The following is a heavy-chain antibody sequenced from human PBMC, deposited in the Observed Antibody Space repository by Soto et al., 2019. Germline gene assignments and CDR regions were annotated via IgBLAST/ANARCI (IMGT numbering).Heavy chain of an antibody. J-gene: IGHJ6*02. CDR2: INSDGSST. V-gene: IGHV3-74*01. CDR3: AREKTLNSNYHEALYYYYGMDV. CDR1: GFTFSSYW. Sequence: GGSLRLSCAASGFTFSSYWMHWVRQAPGKGLVWVSRINSDGSSTSYADSVKGRFTISRDNAKNTLYLQMNSLRAEDTAVYYCAREKTLNSNYHEALYYYYGMDVWGQGTTVTVSS. D-gene: IGHD4-4*01.